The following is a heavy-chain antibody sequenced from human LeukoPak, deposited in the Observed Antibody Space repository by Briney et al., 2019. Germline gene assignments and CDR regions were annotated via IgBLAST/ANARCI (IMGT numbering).Heavy chain of an antibody. D-gene: IGHD6-19*01. CDR3: AKDKSSSSGWYYFDY. V-gene: IGHV3-7*03. J-gene: IGHJ4*02. CDR1: GFTFSSYW. Sequence: PGGSLRLSCAASGFTFSSYWMTWVRQAPGKGLEWVANIKHNGDELNYVDSVEDRFTISRDNAKNSLYLHMTGLRAEDTAVYYCAKDKSSSSGWYYFDYWGQGTLVTVSS. CDR2: IKHNGDEL.